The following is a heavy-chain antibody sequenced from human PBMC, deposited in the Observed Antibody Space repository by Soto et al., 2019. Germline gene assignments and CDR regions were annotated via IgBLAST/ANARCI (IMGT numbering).Heavy chain of an antibody. Sequence: QVQLQESGPGLVKPSETLSLNCSVTGGSMSVYSWRWLRQPPGKGLQWIGYVYHNGTTSFNPSLESRVTMSAATSKTHVSLRITSGTAADTDVYHGARSPVPMRLVVTGEAFDVWGQGQMVIVSS. J-gene: IGHJ3*01. D-gene: IGHD3-22*01. V-gene: IGHV4-59*01. CDR2: VYHNGTT. CDR3: ARSPVPMRLVVTGEAFDV. CDR1: GGSMSVYS.